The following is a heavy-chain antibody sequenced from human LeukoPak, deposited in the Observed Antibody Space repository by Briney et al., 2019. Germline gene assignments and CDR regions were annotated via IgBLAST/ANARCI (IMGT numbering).Heavy chain of an antibody. CDR3: ARDSAAAGMIGGYYYYYGMDV. CDR1: GYTFTSYG. D-gene: IGHD6-13*01. V-gene: IGHV1-18*01. CDR2: ISAYNGNT. Sequence: ASVKVSCKASGYTFTSYGISWVRQAPGQGLEWMGWISAYNGNTNYAQKLQGRVTMTTDTSTSTAYMELRSLRSDDTAVYYCARDSAAAGMIGGYYYYYGMDVWGQGTTVTVSS. J-gene: IGHJ6*02.